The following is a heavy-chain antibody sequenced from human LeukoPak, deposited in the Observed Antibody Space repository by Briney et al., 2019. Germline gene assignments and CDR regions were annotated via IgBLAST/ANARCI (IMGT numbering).Heavy chain of an antibody. D-gene: IGHD3-22*01. Sequence: GGSLRLSCAASGFTFSSYGMNWVRQAPGKGLEWVSYISSSSTTIYYADSVKGRFTISRDNAKNTLYLQMNSLRAEDTAVYYCAKAASYYDSSGPLDYWGQGTLVTVSS. CDR3: AKAASYYDSSGPLDY. CDR1: GFTFSSYG. J-gene: IGHJ4*02. CDR2: ISSSSTTI. V-gene: IGHV3-48*01.